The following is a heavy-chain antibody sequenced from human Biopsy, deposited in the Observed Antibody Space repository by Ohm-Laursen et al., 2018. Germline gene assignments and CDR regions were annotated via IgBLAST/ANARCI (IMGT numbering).Heavy chain of an antibody. CDR2: ISASGNHI. J-gene: IGHJ4*02. Sequence: SLRPSCTATGFTFSGFSMNWVRQAPGKGLEWVSSISASGNHIYYTGSVKGRFTVSRDNGKNSVYLQMNSLRVEDTAVYYCARDGEAKYCKHGVCPSDFWGQGTLVTVSS. CDR1: GFTFSGFS. CDR3: ARDGEAKYCKHGVCPSDF. V-gene: IGHV3-21*01. D-gene: IGHD2-8*01.